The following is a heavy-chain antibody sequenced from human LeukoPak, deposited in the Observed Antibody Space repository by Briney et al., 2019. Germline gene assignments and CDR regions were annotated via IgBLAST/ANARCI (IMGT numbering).Heavy chain of an antibody. J-gene: IGHJ5*02. CDR3: ARHNGGSVRGNFDP. V-gene: IGHV4-59*01. D-gene: IGHD2-15*01. CDR2: IYYTGST. CDR1: GGSISNNN. Sequence: SETLSLTCSVSGGSISNNNWSWIRQPQGQGLGWNGYIYYTGSTNFNPTLKSRVTMSVDTARNQFSLRLSSVTAADTAIYYFARHNGGSVRGNFDPWGQGTLVTVSS.